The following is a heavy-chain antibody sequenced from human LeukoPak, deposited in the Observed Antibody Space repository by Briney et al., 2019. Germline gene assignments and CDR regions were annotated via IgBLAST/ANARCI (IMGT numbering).Heavy chain of an antibody. D-gene: IGHD3-22*01. J-gene: IGHJ3*02. V-gene: IGHV4-30-4*01. CDR1: GGSISSGDYY. CDR2: IYYSGST. Sequence: SETLSLTCTVSGGSISSGDYYWSWIRQPPGKGLEWIGYIYYSGSTYYNPSLKSRVTISVDTSKNQFSLKLSSVTAADTAVYYCARDYDSCGYYGDAFGIWGRGTMVTVSS. CDR3: ARDYDSCGYYGDAFGI.